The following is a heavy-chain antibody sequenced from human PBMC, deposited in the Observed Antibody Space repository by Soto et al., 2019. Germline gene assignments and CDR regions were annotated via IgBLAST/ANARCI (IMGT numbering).Heavy chain of an antibody. J-gene: IGHJ4*02. CDR2: IKQDGSEK. CDR3: ARYYRGSGRYFFDY. Sequence: GGSLRLSCAASGFTFSSFWMTWVRQAPGKGLEWVANIKQDGSEKYYVDSVEGRFTISRDNTKDSLYLQMNSLRGEDTAIYYCARYYRGSGRYFFDYWGQGTLVTVSS. V-gene: IGHV3-7*03. CDR1: GFTFSSFW. D-gene: IGHD6-19*01.